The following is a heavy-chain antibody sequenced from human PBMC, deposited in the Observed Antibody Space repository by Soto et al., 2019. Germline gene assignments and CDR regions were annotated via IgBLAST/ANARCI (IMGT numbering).Heavy chain of an antibody. J-gene: IGHJ6*03. D-gene: IGHD5-12*01. V-gene: IGHV1-2*04. CDR3: ARDSSSGYDLPGPDYYMDV. CDR2: INPNSGGT. Sequence: ASVKVSCKASGYTFTGYYMHWVRQAPGQGLEWMGWINPNSGGTNYAQKFQSWVTMTRDTSISTAYMELSRLRSDDTAVYYCARDSSSGYDLPGPDYYMDVWGKGTTVTVSS. CDR1: GYTFTGYY.